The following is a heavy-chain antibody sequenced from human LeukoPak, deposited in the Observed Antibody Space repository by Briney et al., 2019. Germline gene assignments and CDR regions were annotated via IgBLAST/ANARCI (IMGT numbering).Heavy chain of an antibody. J-gene: IGHJ4*02. CDR1: GGSISSYY. Sequence: PSETLSLTCTVSGGSISSYYWSWIRQPPGKGLEWIGYIYYSGSTNYNPSLKSRVTISVDTSKNQFSLKLSSVTAADTAVYYCARGGYGSGYYTPFDYWGQGTLVTVSS. V-gene: IGHV4-59*01. D-gene: IGHD3-22*01. CDR3: ARGGYGSGYYTPFDY. CDR2: IYYSGST.